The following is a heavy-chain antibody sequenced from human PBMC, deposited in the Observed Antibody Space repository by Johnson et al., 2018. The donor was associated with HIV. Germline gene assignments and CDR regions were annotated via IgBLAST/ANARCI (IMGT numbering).Heavy chain of an antibody. D-gene: IGHD3-22*01. CDR1: GFTVSSNY. CDR2: IYSGGST. J-gene: IGHJ3*02. Sequence: VQLVESGGGLVQPGGSLRISCAASGFTVSSNYMSWVRQAPGKGLEWVSVIYSGGSTYYADSVKGRFTISRDNSKNTLYLQMKSLGAEDTAVYYWARAWRGDDSSGYYLGEAFDILGQGTMVTVSS. CDR3: ARAWRGDDSSGYYLGEAFDI. V-gene: IGHV3-66*01.